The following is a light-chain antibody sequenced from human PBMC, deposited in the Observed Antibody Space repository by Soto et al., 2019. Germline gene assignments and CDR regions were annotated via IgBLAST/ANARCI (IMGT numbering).Light chain of an antibody. CDR3: QQYGSSLWT. CDR2: GAS. J-gene: IGKJ1*01. Sequence: ESVLTQSPGTLSLSPGKRATLSCRASQSVSSDYLAWYQQKPGQAPRLLIYGASSRATGIPDRFSGSGSGTDFTLTISRLEPEDFAVYYCQQYGSSLWTFGQGTKV. CDR1: QSVSSDY. V-gene: IGKV3-20*01.